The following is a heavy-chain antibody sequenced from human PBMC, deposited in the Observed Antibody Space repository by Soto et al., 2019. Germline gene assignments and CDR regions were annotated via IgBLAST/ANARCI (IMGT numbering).Heavy chain of an antibody. J-gene: IGHJ4*02. V-gene: IGHV1-69*02. D-gene: IGHD3-10*01. Sequence: QVQLVQSGAEVKKPGSSVKVSCKASGGTFSSYTISWVRQAPGQGLEWMGRIIPILGIANYAQKFQGRVRXSXQXXTSPANMELSRLSSETTAVYYCARSRKGEKDEIDCGGEGTLVTASS. CDR1: GGTFSSYT. CDR2: IIPILGIA. CDR3: ARSRKGEKDEIDC.